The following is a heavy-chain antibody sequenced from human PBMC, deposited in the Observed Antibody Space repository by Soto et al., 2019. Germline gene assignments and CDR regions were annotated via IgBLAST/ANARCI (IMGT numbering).Heavy chain of an antibody. CDR2: IIPIFGTA. J-gene: IGHJ6*02. CDR1: GGSLSSYA. Sequence: GASVRVSCKASGGSLSSYAISWVRQAPGQGLEWMGGIIPIFGTANYAQKFQGRVTITADESTSTAYMELSSLRSEDTAVYYCARGSIPHYDIWPGRNKAYYYYGMDVWGQGTTVSVSS. D-gene: IGHD3-9*01. CDR3: ARGSIPHYDIWPGRNKAYYYYGMDV. V-gene: IGHV1-69*13.